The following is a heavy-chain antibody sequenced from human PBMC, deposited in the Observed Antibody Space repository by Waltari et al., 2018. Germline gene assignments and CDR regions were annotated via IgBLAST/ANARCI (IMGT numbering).Heavy chain of an antibody. J-gene: IGHJ5*02. Sequence: QVQLIQSGSEVKKARASVKVSCKVSGDTGRESSIPGVRQAPGKGLEWMGGFDPEHGETISAQKFQGRLTMTEDTSTDTAYMELRSLRSDDTAVYYCTIFRDGDYISLGFDTWGQGTLVIVSS. CDR3: TIFRDGDYISLGFDT. D-gene: IGHD4-17*01. V-gene: IGHV1-24*01. CDR2: FDPEHGET. CDR1: GDTGRESS.